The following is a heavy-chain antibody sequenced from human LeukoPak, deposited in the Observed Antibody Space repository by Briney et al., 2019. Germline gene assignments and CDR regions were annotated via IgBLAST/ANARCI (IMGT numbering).Heavy chain of an antibody. V-gene: IGHV4-59*01. Sequence: SETLSLTCTVSGGSLSGYYWSWIRQPPGKGLEWIGYMYYSGNTNYNPSLKSRLTTSLDTSKNQFSLKLSSVTAADTAVYYCARGKYYFDYWGQGTLVTVSS. CDR1: GGSLSGYY. J-gene: IGHJ4*02. CDR3: ARGKYYFDY. CDR2: MYYSGNT.